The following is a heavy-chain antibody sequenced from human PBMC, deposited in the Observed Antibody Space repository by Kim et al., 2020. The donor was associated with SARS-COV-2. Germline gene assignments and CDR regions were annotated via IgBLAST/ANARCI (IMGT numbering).Heavy chain of an antibody. CDR3: ARTGPYYYGSGNAHWFDP. Sequence: ASVKVSCKASGYTFTSYAMHWVRQAPGQRLEWMGWINAGNGNTKYSQKFQGRVTITRDTSASTAYMELSSLRSEDTAVYYCARTGPYYYGSGNAHWFDPWGQGTLVTVSS. CDR2: INAGNGNT. CDR1: GYTFTSYA. V-gene: IGHV1-3*01. J-gene: IGHJ5*02. D-gene: IGHD3-10*01.